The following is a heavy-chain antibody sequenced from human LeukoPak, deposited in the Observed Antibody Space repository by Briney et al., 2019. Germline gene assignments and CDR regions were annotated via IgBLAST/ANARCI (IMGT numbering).Heavy chain of an antibody. Sequence: SGGSLRLSCAASGFTFDDYAMHWVRQAPGKGLEWVSGISWNSGSIAYADSVKGRFTISRDNAKNSLYLQMNSLRAEDTALYYCAKDTQRRNGYNFHYWGQGTLVTVSS. CDR3: AKDTQRRNGYNFHY. V-gene: IGHV3-9*01. J-gene: IGHJ4*02. CDR1: GFTFDDYA. D-gene: IGHD5-24*01. CDR2: ISWNSGSI.